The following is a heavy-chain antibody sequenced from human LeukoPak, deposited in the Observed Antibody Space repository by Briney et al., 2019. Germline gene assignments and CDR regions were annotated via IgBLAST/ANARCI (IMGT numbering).Heavy chain of an antibody. Sequence: GGSLLLSCAASGFTFSSYSMNWVRQAPGKGLEWVSSISSSSSYIYYADSVKGRFTISRDNAKNSLYLQMTSLRAEDTAVYYCARDRRDCSSTSCRDYWGQGTLVTVSS. CDR1: GFTFSSYS. CDR3: ARDRRDCSSTSCRDY. D-gene: IGHD2-2*01. V-gene: IGHV3-21*01. J-gene: IGHJ4*02. CDR2: ISSSSSYI.